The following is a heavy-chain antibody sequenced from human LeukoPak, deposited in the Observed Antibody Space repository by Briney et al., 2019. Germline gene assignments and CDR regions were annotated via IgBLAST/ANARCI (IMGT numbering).Heavy chain of an antibody. CDR2: IGAYNGNT. D-gene: IGHD1-20*01. V-gene: IGHV1-18*01. CDR1: GYTFASYG. Sequence: GASVKVSCKASGYTFASYGISWVRQAPGQGLEWMGWIGAYNGNTNYAQKLQGRVTMTTDTSTSTAYMELRSLRSDDTAVYHCARAVTGTTGAYYYYYMDVWGKGTTVTVSS. CDR3: ARAVTGTTGAYYYYYMDV. J-gene: IGHJ6*03.